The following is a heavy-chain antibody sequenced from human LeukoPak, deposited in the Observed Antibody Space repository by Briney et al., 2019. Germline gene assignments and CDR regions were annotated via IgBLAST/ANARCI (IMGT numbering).Heavy chain of an antibody. D-gene: IGHD3-3*01. J-gene: IGHJ6*03. V-gene: IGHV3-30*02. CDR3: ARAPLPGRFFFPYYMDV. CDR2: IRYDGSNK. CDR1: GFTFSSYG. Sequence: GGSLRLPCAASGFTFSSYGMHWVRQAPGKGLEWVAFIRYDGSNKYYADSVKGRFTISRDNAKNSLYLQMNSLRAEDTAVYYCARAPLPGRFFFPYYMDVWGKGTTVTVSS.